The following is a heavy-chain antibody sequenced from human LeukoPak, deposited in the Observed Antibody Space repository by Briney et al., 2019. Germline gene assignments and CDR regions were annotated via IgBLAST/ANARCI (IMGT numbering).Heavy chain of an antibody. J-gene: IGHJ4*02. D-gene: IGHD6-6*01. V-gene: IGHV4-39*07. Sequence: SETLSLTCTVSGGSIISSSYYWGWIRQPPGKGLEWIGSIYYTGSTYYNPSLRSRVTMSVDTSRNQFSLKLSSVTAADTAVFYCARGRDFIAARPFNWGQGTLVTVSS. CDR1: GGSIISSSYY. CDR2: IYYTGST. CDR3: ARGRDFIAARPFN.